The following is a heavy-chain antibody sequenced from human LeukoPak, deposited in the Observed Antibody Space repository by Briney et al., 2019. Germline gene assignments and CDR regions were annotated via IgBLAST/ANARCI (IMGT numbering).Heavy chain of an antibody. CDR2: ISSSGSTI. CDR1: GFTFSDYY. Sequence: PGGSLRLSCAASGFTFSDYYMSWIRQAPGKGLEWVSYISSSGSTIYYADSVKGRFTISRDNAKNSLYLQMNSLRAEDTAVYYCARDLDSSGRSYYFDYWGQGTLVTVSS. V-gene: IGHV3-11*04. J-gene: IGHJ4*02. CDR3: ARDLDSSGRSYYFDY. D-gene: IGHD6-19*01.